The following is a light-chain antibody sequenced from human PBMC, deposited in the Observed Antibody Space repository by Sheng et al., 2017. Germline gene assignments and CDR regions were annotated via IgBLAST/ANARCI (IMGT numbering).Light chain of an antibody. CDR3: QQYDTYPWT. Sequence: EIVMTQSPATLSVSPGERATLSCRASQSVTSNYLAWYQQKPGQAPRLLIYGASTRATGIPARFSGSGSGTDFTLTISSLHPDDFATYYCQQYDTYPWTFGQGTRVEIK. V-gene: IGKV3-15*01. CDR1: QSVTSN. CDR2: GAS. J-gene: IGKJ1*01.